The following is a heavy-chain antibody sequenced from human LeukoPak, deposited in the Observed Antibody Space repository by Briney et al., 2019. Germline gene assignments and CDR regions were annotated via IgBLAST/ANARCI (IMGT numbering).Heavy chain of an antibody. CDR3: ARDGYNEEDWFFDL. J-gene: IGHJ2*01. V-gene: IGHV3-30-3*01. CDR1: GFTFSSYD. CDR2: ISYGGNNK. D-gene: IGHD5-24*01. Sequence: GGSLRLSCAASGFTFSSYDMHWVRQAPGKGLEWVAVISYGGNNKYYADSVKGRFTISRDNSKKTLYLQMNSLRAEDTAVYYCARDGYNEEDWFFDLWGRGILVTVSS.